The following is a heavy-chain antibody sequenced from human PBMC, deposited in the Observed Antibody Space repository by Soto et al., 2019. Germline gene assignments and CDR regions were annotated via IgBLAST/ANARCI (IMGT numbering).Heavy chain of an antibody. CDR1: GGSITDYS. CDR2: IFSSGST. Sequence: LSLTCTVSGGSITDYSWVWIRQPAGKGLEWIGRIFSSGSTNYNPSLKGRITMSLDTSKNQFSLKLNSATATDTAVYFCARDQGVVVTADNWFDTWGQGILVTVSS. D-gene: IGHD2-21*02. V-gene: IGHV4-4*07. J-gene: IGHJ5*02. CDR3: ARDQGVVVTADNWFDT.